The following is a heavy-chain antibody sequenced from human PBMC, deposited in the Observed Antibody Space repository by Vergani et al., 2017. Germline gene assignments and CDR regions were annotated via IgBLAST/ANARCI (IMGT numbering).Heavy chain of an antibody. CDR3: ARTMRGPQPPCYNY. D-gene: IGHD3-16*02. J-gene: IGHJ4*02. CDR1: GGSFSGYY. V-gene: IGHV4-34*01. Sequence: QVQLQQWGAGLLKPSETLSLTCAVYGGSFSGYYWSWIRQPPGKGLEWIGEINHSGSTNYNPSLKSRVTISVDTSKNQFSLKLSSVTAAETAVYYCARTMRGPQPPCYNYWGQGTLVTVSS. CDR2: INHSGST.